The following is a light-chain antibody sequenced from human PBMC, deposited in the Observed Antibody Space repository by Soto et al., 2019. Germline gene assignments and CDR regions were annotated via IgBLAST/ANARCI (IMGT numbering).Light chain of an antibody. CDR3: QHYNSYSEA. CDR1: QTISSW. V-gene: IGKV1-5*03. CDR2: QAS. J-gene: IGKJ1*01. Sequence: DIHMSQSPSTLSGSVGDRFTITCRASQTISSWLAWYQQKPGKAPKLLIYQASTLKSGVPSRFRGSGSGTEFTLTISSLQPDDFETYYCQHYNSYSEAFGQGTKVDIK.